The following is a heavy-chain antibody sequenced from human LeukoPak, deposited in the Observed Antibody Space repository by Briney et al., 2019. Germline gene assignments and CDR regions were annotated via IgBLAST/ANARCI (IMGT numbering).Heavy chain of an antibody. Sequence: GGSLRLSCAASGFTFSSYSMNWVRQAPGKGLEWVSSISSSSDYIYYAASVKGRFTISRDNAKNSLYLQMNSLGAEDTAVYYCARDNYGGYYDYWGQGTLVTVSS. CDR1: GFTFSSYS. D-gene: IGHD4-23*01. CDR3: ARDNYGGYYDY. J-gene: IGHJ4*02. CDR2: ISSSSDYI. V-gene: IGHV3-21*01.